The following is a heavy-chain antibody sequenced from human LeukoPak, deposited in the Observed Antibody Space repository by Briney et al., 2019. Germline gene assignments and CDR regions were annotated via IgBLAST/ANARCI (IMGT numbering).Heavy chain of an antibody. D-gene: IGHD6-13*01. CDR1: GGSISSYY. CDR2: IYYSGST. CDR3: ARVGGQPFMDV. J-gene: IGHJ6*03. V-gene: IGHV4-59*01. Sequence: SETLSLTCTVSGGSISSYYWSWIRQPPGKGLEWIGYIYYSGSTNYNPSLKSRVTISVDTSKNQFSLKLSSVTAADTAVYYCARVGGQPFMDVWGKGTTVTVSS.